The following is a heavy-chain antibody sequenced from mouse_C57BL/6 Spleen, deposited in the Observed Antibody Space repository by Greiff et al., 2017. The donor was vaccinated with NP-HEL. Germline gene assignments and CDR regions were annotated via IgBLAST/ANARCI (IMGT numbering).Heavy chain of an antibody. CDR3: ARNDITTVVAHWYFDV. J-gene: IGHJ1*03. V-gene: IGHV3-6*01. D-gene: IGHD1-1*01. CDR1: GYSITSGYY. CDR2: ISYDGSN. Sequence: EVQLVESGPGLVKPSQSLSLTCSVTGYSITSGYYWNWIRQFPGNKLEWMGYISYDGSNNYNPSLKNRISITRDTSKNQFFLKLNSVTTEDTATYYCARNDITTVVAHWYFDVWGTGTTVTVSS.